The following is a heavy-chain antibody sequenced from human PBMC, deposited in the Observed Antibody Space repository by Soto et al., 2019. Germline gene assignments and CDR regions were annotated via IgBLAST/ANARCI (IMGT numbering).Heavy chain of an antibody. CDR3: ARDWGRYSGYDFLDYMDV. Sequence: GGSLRLSCAASGFTFSSYSMNWVRQAPGKGLEWVSYISSSSSTIYYADSVKGRFTISRDNAKNSLYLQMNSLRAEDTAVYYCARDWGRYSGYDFLDYMDVWGKGTTVTVSS. J-gene: IGHJ6*03. V-gene: IGHV3-48*01. CDR1: GFTFSSYS. D-gene: IGHD5-12*01. CDR2: ISSSSSTI.